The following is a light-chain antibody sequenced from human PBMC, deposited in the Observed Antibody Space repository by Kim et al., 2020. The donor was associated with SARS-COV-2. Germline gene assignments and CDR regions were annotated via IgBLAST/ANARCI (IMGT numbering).Light chain of an antibody. V-gene: IGLV2-14*03. J-gene: IGLJ3*02. CDR1: SSDVGGYNY. Sequence: QSVVTQPASVSGSPGQSITISCTGTSSDVGGYNYVSWYQQHPGKAPKLVIYDVTKWPSGFSNRFSGSKSGNTASLTISGLQAEDEAHYYCSSYTSSGTVVFGGGTQLTVL. CDR3: SSYTSSGTVV. CDR2: DVT.